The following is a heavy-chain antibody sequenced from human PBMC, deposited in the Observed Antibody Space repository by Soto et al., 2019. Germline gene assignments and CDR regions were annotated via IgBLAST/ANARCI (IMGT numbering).Heavy chain of an antibody. CDR1: GFTFSTYW. D-gene: IGHD3-3*01. J-gene: IGHJ6*02. CDR3: ARDEGGVGYYTGPYYYGMDV. CDR2: IKQDGSEK. V-gene: IGHV3-7*03. Sequence: GGSLRLSCAASGFTFSTYWMNWVRQAPGKGLEWLANIKQDGSEKFYADSVKGRFSISRDNAQHSVFLEMNSLRAEDTAVYYCARDEGGVGYYTGPYYYGMDVWGQGTTVTVS.